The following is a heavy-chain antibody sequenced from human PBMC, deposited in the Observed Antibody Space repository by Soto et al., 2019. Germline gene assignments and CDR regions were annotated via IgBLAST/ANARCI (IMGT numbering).Heavy chain of an antibody. CDR3: TGLQFQEPPPTVTPSDEAFEI. D-gene: IGHD4-17*01. CDR2: IRSKANSYAT. J-gene: IGHJ3*02. Sequence: ESGGGLVQPGGSLKLSCAGSGFTFSGSTMHWVRQASGKGLEWVGRIRSKANSYATAYAASVKGRFTISREDSKNTAYLQMNSLKPEDTVLYYRTGLQFQEPPPTVTPSDEAFEIWGQGTMVTVSS. CDR1: GFTFSGST. V-gene: IGHV3-73*01.